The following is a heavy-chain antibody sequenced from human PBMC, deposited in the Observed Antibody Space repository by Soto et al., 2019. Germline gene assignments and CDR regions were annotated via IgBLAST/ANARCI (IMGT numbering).Heavy chain of an antibody. V-gene: IGHV4-34*01. J-gene: IGHJ4*02. CDR2: INHSGST. D-gene: IGHD1-26*01. Sequence: SETLSLTCAVYGGSFSGYYWSWIRQPPGKGLEWIGEINHSGSTNYNPSLKSRVTISVDTSKNQFSLKLSSVTAADTAVYYCVRWELLGYYFDYWGQGTLVTVS. CDR3: VRWELLGYYFDY. CDR1: GGSFSGYY.